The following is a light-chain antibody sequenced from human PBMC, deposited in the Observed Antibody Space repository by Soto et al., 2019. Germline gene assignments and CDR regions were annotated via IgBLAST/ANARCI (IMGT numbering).Light chain of an antibody. Sequence: EIVLTQSPGTLSLSPGERATLSCRASQSVSSSYLAWYQQKRGQAPRLPIYGASSRATDIPDRFSASGSGTDFTLTISRLEPEDFAVYYCQHYGSSPYTFGQGTKLEIK. CDR3: QHYGSSPYT. V-gene: IGKV3-20*01. CDR1: QSVSSSY. J-gene: IGKJ2*01. CDR2: GAS.